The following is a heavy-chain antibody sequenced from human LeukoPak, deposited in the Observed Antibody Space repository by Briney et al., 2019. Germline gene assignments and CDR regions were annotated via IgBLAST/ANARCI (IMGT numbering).Heavy chain of an antibody. CDR1: GGSISSYY. Sequence: SETLSLTCTVSGGSISSYYWSWIRQPPGKGLEWIGYIYYSRSTNYNPSLKSRVTISVDTSKNQFSLKLSSVTAADTAVYYCAVDEGNWFDPWGQGTLVTVSS. J-gene: IGHJ5*02. CDR2: IYYSRST. CDR3: AVDEGNWFDP. V-gene: IGHV4-59*01.